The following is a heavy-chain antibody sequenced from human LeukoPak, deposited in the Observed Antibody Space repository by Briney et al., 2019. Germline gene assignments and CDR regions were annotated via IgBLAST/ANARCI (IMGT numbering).Heavy chain of an antibody. CDR3: ARGKVGGSYFD. CDR2: IYYSGST. D-gene: IGHD1-26*01. Sequence: PSETLSLTCTVSGGSISSYYWSWIRQPPGKGLEWIGYIYYSGSTNYNPSLKSRVTISVDTSKNQFSLKLSSVTAADTAVYYCARGKVGGSYFDWGQGTLVTVSS. J-gene: IGHJ4*02. V-gene: IGHV4-59*12. CDR1: GGSISSYY.